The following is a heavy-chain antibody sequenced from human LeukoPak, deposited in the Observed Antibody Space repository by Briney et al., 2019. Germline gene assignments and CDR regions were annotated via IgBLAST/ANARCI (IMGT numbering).Heavy chain of an antibody. Sequence: PSETLSLTCTVSGGSISSGAYFWSWIRQHPGEGLEWIGFIYYSGTTYYNPSLKSRLTLSKDTSKNHFSLTLSSVTAADTAVYYCARAHGSGGDYFDYWGQGTLVTVSS. V-gene: IGHV4-31*03. CDR1: GGSISSGAYF. CDR2: IYYSGTT. D-gene: IGHD5-12*01. J-gene: IGHJ4*02. CDR3: ARAHGSGGDYFDY.